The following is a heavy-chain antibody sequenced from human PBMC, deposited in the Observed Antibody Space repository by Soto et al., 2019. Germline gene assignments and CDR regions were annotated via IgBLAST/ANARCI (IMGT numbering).Heavy chain of an antibody. Sequence: GGSLRLSCTASGFPFSIYEFNWVRQSPGKGLEWVSYISTTGGTIYYADSVEGRFTISRDNAKNSLYLKMNSLRAEDTAVYYCARESDSGTDDPFDCWGQGTXVTVSS. D-gene: IGHD1-26*01. CDR2: ISTTGGTI. V-gene: IGHV3-48*03. J-gene: IGHJ4*02. CDR1: GFPFSIYE. CDR3: ARESDSGTDDPFDC.